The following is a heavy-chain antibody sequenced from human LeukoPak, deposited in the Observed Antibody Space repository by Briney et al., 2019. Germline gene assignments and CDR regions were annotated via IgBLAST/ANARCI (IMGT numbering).Heavy chain of an antibody. J-gene: IGHJ6*03. CDR3: TRDKFDYYYFYYMDV. V-gene: IGHV4-38-2*02. CDR1: SYSISSDYY. D-gene: IGHD3-10*01. CDR2: TYHGGTT. Sequence: SETLSLTCTVSSYSISSDYYWGWIRQSPGKGLEWIGNTYHGGTTYYNPSLSSRVTISIDTSKNQFSLNLSAVTAADTALYYCTRDKFDYYYFYYMDVWGKGTTVTVSS.